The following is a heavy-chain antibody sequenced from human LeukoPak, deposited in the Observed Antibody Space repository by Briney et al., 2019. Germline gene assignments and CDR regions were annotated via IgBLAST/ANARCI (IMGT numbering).Heavy chain of an antibody. J-gene: IGHJ4*02. Sequence: SVKVSCKASGGTFSSYAISWVRQAPGQGLEWMGGIIRIFGTANYAQKFQGRVTITADESTSTAYMELSSLRSEDTAVYYCARDLVSHYYDSSGYYTFDYWGQGTLVTVSS. CDR2: IIRIFGTA. D-gene: IGHD3-22*01. V-gene: IGHV1-69*13. CDR1: GGTFSSYA. CDR3: ARDLVSHYYDSSGYYTFDY.